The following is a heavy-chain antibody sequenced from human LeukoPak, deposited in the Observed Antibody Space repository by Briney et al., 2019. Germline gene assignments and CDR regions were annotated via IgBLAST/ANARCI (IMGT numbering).Heavy chain of an antibody. J-gene: IGHJ4*03. CDR3: GRETEIANLDY. Sequence: PVGSLRLSCTVSGFTFSSYWMNWVRQAPGNGLEWLGNIKQDGSEEYYVDSVKGRFTISRDNAKQTLYLQMNSLRAEATALYYCGRETEIANLDYWGKRTLVTASS. V-gene: IGHV3-7*04. CDR2: IKQDGSEE. D-gene: IGHD5-24*01. CDR1: GFTFSSYW.